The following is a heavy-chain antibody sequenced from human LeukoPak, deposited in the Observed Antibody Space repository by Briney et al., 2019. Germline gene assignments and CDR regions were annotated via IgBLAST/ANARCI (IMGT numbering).Heavy chain of an antibody. CDR3: AKDFPAAVD. J-gene: IGHJ4*02. D-gene: IGHD2-2*01. CDR2: ISRDSTDI. CDR1: GFSFSSYT. Sequence: GGSLRLSCVAYGFSFSSYTMSWVRQAPGKGLEWVSFISRDSTDIYHADSVKGRFTISRDNARNSLYLQMNSLRVEDTAVYYCAKDFPAAVDWGQGTLVTVSS. V-gene: IGHV3-21*01.